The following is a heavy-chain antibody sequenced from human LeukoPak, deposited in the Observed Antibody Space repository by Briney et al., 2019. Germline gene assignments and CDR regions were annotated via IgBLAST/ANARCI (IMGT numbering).Heavy chain of an antibody. J-gene: IGHJ4*02. CDR2: MSSSGRTI. V-gene: IGHV3-48*03. Sequence: PGGSLRLSCAASGFMFSNYEMNWVRQAPGKGLEWVSYMSSSGRTIYYADSVKGRFTISRDNVKNSLYLQMNSLRAEDTAVYYCATEVDAGHWGQGTLVTVSS. CDR1: GFMFSNYE. D-gene: IGHD5-12*01. CDR3: ATEVDAGH.